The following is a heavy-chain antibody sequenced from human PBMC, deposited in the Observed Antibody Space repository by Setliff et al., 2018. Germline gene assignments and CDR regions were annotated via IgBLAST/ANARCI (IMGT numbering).Heavy chain of an antibody. CDR2: INTNTGNP. CDR1: GYTFTSHA. J-gene: IGHJ4*02. CDR3: ARAWYYNFWSGSQIEY. D-gene: IGHD3-3*01. Sequence: GASVKVSCKASGYTFTSHAMNWVRQAPGQGLEWMGWINTNTGNPTYAQGFTGRFVFSLDTSVSTAYLQISSLKAEDTAVYYCARAWYYNFWSGSQIEYWGQGTLVTVSS. V-gene: IGHV7-4-1*02.